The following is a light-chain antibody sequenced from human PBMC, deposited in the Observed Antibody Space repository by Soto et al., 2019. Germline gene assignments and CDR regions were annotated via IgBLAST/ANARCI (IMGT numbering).Light chain of an antibody. Sequence: IVLTQSPTPLSLFPGLSATLSCRASQNVYNWLAWYQQKPGQAPRLLIYDASSRATGIPDRFSGSGSGTDFTLTISRLEPEDFAVYYCQQYGNSPWTFGQGTKVDI. CDR2: DAS. J-gene: IGKJ1*01. CDR3: QQYGNSPWT. CDR1: QNVYNW. V-gene: IGKV3-20*01.